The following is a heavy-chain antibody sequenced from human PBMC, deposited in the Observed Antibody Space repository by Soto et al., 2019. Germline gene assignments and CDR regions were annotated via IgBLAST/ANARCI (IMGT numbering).Heavy chain of an antibody. D-gene: IGHD6-6*01. CDR3: ARGLAVRPVFAFDI. J-gene: IGHJ3*02. CDR1: GLSLSTSGVG. CDR2: IYWSGDE. V-gene: IGHV2-5*01. Sequence: QGTLKESGPTLVKPTQTLTLTCSFSGLSLSTSGVGVGWIRQPPGKALEWLAHIYWSGDEHYRPSLESRLSITKDTSKNQVVLTMTNMDPVDTATYYCARGLAVRPVFAFDIWGQGTMVTVSS.